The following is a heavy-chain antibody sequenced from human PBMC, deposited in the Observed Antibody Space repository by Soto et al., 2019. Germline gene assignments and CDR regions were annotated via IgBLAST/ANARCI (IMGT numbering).Heavy chain of an antibody. CDR1: GFTFSSYG. Sequence: QVQLVESGGGVVQPGRSLRLSCAASGFTFSSYGMHWVRQAPGKGLEWVAVISYDGSNKDYVDSVKGRFTISRDNSKNTLYLQMNSLRAEDTAVYYCAKGSSWFDPWGQGTLVTVSS. CDR2: ISYDGSNK. V-gene: IGHV3-30*18. J-gene: IGHJ5*02. CDR3: AKGSSWFDP.